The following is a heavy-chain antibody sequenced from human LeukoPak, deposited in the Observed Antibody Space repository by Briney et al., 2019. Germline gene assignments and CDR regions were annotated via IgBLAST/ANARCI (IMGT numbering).Heavy chain of an antibody. CDR3: ADDSSGWYGFDY. CDR2: ISYDGSNK. D-gene: IGHD6-19*01. CDR1: GFTFSSYA. V-gene: IGHV3-30-3*01. Sequence: GGSLRLSCAASGFTFSSYAMHWVRQAPGKGLEWVAVISYDGSNKYYADSVKGRFTISRDNSKNTLYLQMNSLRAEDTAVYYCADDSSGWYGFDYWGQGTLVTVSS. J-gene: IGHJ4*02.